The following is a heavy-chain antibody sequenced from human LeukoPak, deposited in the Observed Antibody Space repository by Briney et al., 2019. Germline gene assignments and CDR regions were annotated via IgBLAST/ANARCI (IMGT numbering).Heavy chain of an antibody. D-gene: IGHD4-17*01. J-gene: IGHJ4*02. CDR3: AREATVTTGFDY. CDR1: GGSISSGDYY. Sequence: SETLSLTCTVSGGSISSGDYYWSWIRQPPGKGLEWIGYIYYSGSTYYNPSLKSRVTISVDTSKNQFSLKLSSVTAADTAAYYCAREATVTTGFDYWGQGTLVTVSS. V-gene: IGHV4-30-4*01. CDR2: IYYSGST.